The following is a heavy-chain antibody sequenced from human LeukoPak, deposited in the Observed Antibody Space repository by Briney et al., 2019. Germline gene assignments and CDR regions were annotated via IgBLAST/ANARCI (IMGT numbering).Heavy chain of an antibody. D-gene: IGHD3-10*01. Sequence: ASVKVSCKASGYTFTGYYMHWVRQAPGQGLEWMGRINPNSGGTNYAQKFQGRVTMTRDTSISTAYMELSRLRSDDTAVYYCARGLWFGPSPADYWGQGTLVTVSS. V-gene: IGHV1-2*06. CDR2: INPNSGGT. CDR1: GYTFTGYY. CDR3: ARGLWFGPSPADY. J-gene: IGHJ4*02.